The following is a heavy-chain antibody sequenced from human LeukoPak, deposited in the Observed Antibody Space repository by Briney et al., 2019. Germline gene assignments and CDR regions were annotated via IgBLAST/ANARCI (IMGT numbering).Heavy chain of an antibody. CDR3: ARYYTSGSN. D-gene: IGHD6-19*01. CDR1: GYTFTSYD. CDR2: MNPNSGHT. Sequence: ASVKVSCMASGYTFTSYDIYRVRQATGQGREWMGWMNPNSGHTGYAQKFQGRVTMTRNTSISTAYMELSSLKSEDTALYYCARYYTSGSNWGQGTLVTVSS. V-gene: IGHV1-8*01. J-gene: IGHJ4*02.